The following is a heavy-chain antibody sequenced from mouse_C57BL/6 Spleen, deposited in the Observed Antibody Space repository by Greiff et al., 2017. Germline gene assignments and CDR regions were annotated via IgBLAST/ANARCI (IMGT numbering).Heavy chain of an antibody. CDR1: GYAFSSYW. V-gene: IGHV1-80*01. D-gene: IGHD1-1*01. J-gene: IGHJ2*01. CDR2: IYPGDGDT. CDR3: ARGYYGSQYFDY. Sequence: VQLHQSGAELVKPGASVKISCKASGYAFSSYWMNWVKQRPGKGLEWIGQIYPGDGDTNYNGKFKGKATLTADKSSSTAYMQLSSLTSEDSAVYFCARGYYGSQYFDYWGQGTTLTVSS.